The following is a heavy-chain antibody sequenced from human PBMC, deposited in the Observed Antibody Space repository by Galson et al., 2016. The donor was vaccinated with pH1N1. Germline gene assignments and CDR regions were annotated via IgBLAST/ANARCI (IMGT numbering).Heavy chain of an antibody. CDR1: GFTFSSYG. D-gene: IGHD3-10*01. CDR2: IWYDGSNK. Sequence: SLRLSCAASGFTFSSYGMHWVRQAPGKGLEWVAVIWYDGSNKYYADSVKGRFTISRDNSKNTLYLQMNSLRAEDTAVYYCARAEHYGSVSYIVRYFGMDVWGQGTTVTVSS. V-gene: IGHV3-33*01. J-gene: IGHJ6*02. CDR3: ARAEHYGSVSYIVRYFGMDV.